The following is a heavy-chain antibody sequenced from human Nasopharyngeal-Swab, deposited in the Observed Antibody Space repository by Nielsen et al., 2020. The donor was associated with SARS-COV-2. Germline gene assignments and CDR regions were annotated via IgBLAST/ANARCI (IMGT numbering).Heavy chain of an antibody. V-gene: IGHV3-48*02. CDR3: ARDLELLTNYYALDY. CDR1: GFTFNTYG. Sequence: GGSLRLSCAASGFTFNTYGMNWVRQAPGKGLEWISYISDDNTIFYADSVKGRFTISRGNAKNSLYLQMNSLRDEDTAVYYCARDLELLTNYYALDYWGQGTLVTVSS. J-gene: IGHJ4*02. CDR2: ISDDNTI. D-gene: IGHD3-9*01.